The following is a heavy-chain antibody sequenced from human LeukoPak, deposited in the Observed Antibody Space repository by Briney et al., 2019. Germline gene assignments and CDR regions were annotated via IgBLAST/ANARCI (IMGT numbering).Heavy chain of an antibody. CDR3: ARDSGPGDLFY. CDR2: IYYSGST. Sequence: SETLSLTCTVSGGSISSYYWSWIRQPPGKGLEWIGYIYYSGSTNYNPSLKSRVTISPDTSKNRFSLKLSSVTAADTAVYYCARDSGPGDLFYWSQGTLVTVSS. D-gene: IGHD1-1*01. CDR1: GGSISSYY. J-gene: IGHJ4*02. V-gene: IGHV4-59*01.